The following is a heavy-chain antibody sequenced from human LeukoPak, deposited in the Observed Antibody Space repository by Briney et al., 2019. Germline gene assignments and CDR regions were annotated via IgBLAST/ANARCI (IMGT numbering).Heavy chain of an antibody. CDR2: IRYDGSNR. Sequence: GGSLRLSCGVSGFTFSSYGMHWVRQAPGKGLEWVAYIRYDGSNRHYADSVKGRFTISRDNSKNTLYLQMNSLRVEDTAVYYCAKGGRITMLRGVQRDHYFGYWGQGTLVTVSS. CDR3: AKGGRITMLRGVQRDHYFGY. D-gene: IGHD3-10*01. J-gene: IGHJ4*02. CDR1: GFTFSSYG. V-gene: IGHV3-30*02.